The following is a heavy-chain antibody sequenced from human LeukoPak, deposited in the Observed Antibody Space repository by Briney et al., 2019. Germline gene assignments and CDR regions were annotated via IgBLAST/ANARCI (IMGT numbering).Heavy chain of an antibody. J-gene: IGHJ5*02. CDR2: IYRSGTT. D-gene: IGHD2-2*02. Sequence: SETLSLTCTVSGYSIRTSHYWGWIRQSPGKGLEWIGNIYRSGTTYYNPSLKSRVTISVDRSKNQFSLKLSSVTAADTTVYYCASRIVVVPAAIEGVGWFDPWGQGTLVTVSS. V-gene: IGHV4-38-2*02. CDR3: ASRIVVVPAAIEGVGWFDP. CDR1: GYSIRTSHY.